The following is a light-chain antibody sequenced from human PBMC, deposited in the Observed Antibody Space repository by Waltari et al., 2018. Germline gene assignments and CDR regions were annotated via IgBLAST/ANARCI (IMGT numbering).Light chain of an antibody. CDR1: QSVRSD. V-gene: IGKV3D-15*01. CDR3: QQYNDWPYT. J-gene: IGKJ2*01. CDR2: EAS. Sequence: RVMTQSPASLSVSPGERVTLSCRASQSVRSDLAWFQQKPGRAPRLLIHEASTRVTGIPPRFSASGSGTEFTLTISSLQSEDFAIYYCQQYNDWPYTFGQGSKLEIK.